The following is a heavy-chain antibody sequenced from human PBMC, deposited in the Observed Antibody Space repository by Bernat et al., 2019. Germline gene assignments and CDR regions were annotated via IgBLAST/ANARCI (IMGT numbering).Heavy chain of an antibody. CDR2: ISSSSTI. D-gene: IGHD6-13*01. CDR1: GFTFSSYS. Sequence: EVQLVESGGGLVQPGGSLRLSCAASGFTFSSYSMNWVRQAPGKGLEWVSYISSSSTIYYADSVKGRFTISRDNAKNSLYLQMNSLRDEDTAVYYCARSQSGDYSSSWYSHYYYYYGMDVWGQGTTVTVSS. CDR3: ARSQSGDYSSSWYSHYYYYYGMDV. V-gene: IGHV3-48*02. J-gene: IGHJ6*02.